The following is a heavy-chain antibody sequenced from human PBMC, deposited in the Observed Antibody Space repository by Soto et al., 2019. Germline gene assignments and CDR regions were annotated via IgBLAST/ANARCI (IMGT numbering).Heavy chain of an antibody. CDR1: GGTFSSYA. J-gene: IGHJ5*02. Sequence: GASVKVSCKASGGTFSSYAIIWVRQAHGQGLEWMGGIIPIFGTANYAQKFQGRVTITADESTSTAYMELSSLRSEDTAVYYCARGYGKSKFDPWGQGTLVTVSS. V-gene: IGHV1-69*13. CDR3: ARGYGKSKFDP. CDR2: IIPIFGTA. D-gene: IGHD4-17*01.